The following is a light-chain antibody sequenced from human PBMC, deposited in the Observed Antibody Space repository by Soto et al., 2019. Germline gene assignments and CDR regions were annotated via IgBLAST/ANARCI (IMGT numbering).Light chain of an antibody. CDR1: SSDVGGYDH. J-gene: IGLJ1*01. V-gene: IGLV2-8*01. CDR3: GSVACKYNYV. Sequence: QSALTQPPSASGSPGQSVTIPCTGTSSDVGGYDHVSWYQQHPGKAPKLMIYEVTKRPAGVPDRFSGSKSGNTASLTVSGRQADEEADDYCGSVACKYNYVFGT. CDR2: EVT.